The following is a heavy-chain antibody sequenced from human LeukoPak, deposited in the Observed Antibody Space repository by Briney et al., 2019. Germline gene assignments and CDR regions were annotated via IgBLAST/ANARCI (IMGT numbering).Heavy chain of an antibody. CDR2: ISGSGGST. CDR1: GFTFSSYA. J-gene: IGHJ6*03. V-gene: IGHV3-23*01. Sequence: KPGGSLRLSCAASGFTFSSYAMSWVRQAPGKGLEWVSAISGSGGSTYYADSVKGRFTISRENSKNTLYLQMNSLRAEDTAVYYCAKAPGWFGELLSTYYYYYMDVWGKGTTVTVSS. D-gene: IGHD3-10*01. CDR3: AKAPGWFGELLSTYYYYYMDV.